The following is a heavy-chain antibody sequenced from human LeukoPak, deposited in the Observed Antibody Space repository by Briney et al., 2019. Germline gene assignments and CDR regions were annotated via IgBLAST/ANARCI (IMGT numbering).Heavy chain of an antibody. CDR3: ARGSSIAAPIVY. D-gene: IGHD6-6*01. Sequence: GRSLRLSCAASGSTFSSYAMHWVRQAPGKGLEWVAVISYDGSNKYYADSVKGRFTISRDNSKNTLYLQMNSLRAEDTAVYYCARGSSIAAPIVYWGQGTLVTVSS. J-gene: IGHJ4*02. CDR2: ISYDGSNK. CDR1: GSTFSSYA. V-gene: IGHV3-30*01.